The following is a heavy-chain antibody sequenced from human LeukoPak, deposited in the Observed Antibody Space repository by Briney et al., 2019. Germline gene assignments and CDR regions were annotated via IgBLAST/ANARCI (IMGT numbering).Heavy chain of an antibody. CDR1: GFTFSSYG. J-gene: IGHJ5*02. D-gene: IGHD2-2*01. CDR3: ARAVRGYCSSTSCPNWFDP. Sequence: GGSLRLSCAASGFTFSSYGMHWVRQAPGKGLEWVAVISYDGSNKYYADSVKGRFTISGDNSKNTLYLQMNSLRAEDTAVYYCARAVRGYCSSTSCPNWFDPWGQGILVTVSS. V-gene: IGHV3-30*03. CDR2: ISYDGSNK.